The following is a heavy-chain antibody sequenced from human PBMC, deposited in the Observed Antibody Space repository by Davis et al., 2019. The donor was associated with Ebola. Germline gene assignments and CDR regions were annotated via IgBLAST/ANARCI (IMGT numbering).Heavy chain of an antibody. CDR3: AKGDLGYSSGWYEY. V-gene: IGHV3-9*01. D-gene: IGHD6-19*01. Sequence: PGGSLRLSCAASGFTFADYAMHWVRQAPGKGLEWVSGISWNSGSIGYADSVKGRFTISRDNAKNPLYLQMNSLRAEDTALYYCAKGDLGYSSGWYEYWGQGTLVTVSS. CDR1: GFTFADYA. CDR2: ISWNSGSI. J-gene: IGHJ4*02.